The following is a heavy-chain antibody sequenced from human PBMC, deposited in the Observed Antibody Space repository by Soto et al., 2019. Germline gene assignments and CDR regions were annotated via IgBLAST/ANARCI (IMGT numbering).Heavy chain of an antibody. CDR3: ARGRPNYFYYGLDV. J-gene: IGHJ6*02. CDR1: GGSTKSDYY. Sequence: PSETLSLTCTVSGGSTKSDYYWAWVRQPPGGGLQWMGYKYYSGATDSDPSLEARVSFSVDTSKNQFFLNLTSVTVADTAVYFCARGRPNYFYYGLDVWGPGIPVTVSS. V-gene: IGHV4-30-4*01. CDR2: KYYSGAT.